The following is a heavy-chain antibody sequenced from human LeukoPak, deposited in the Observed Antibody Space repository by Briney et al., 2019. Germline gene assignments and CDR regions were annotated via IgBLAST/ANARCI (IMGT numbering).Heavy chain of an antibody. D-gene: IGHD4-17*01. J-gene: IGHJ4*02. CDR3: AREGVSTETTYSDF. Sequence: SETLSLTCTVSGDSISSTSFYWGWIRQPPGKGLEWIASIYYSGSTHYQPSLKSRLTISVDTSKNQCSLKLRPVTAADTAVYYCAREGVSTETTYSDFWGQGTPVTVSS. V-gene: IGHV4-39*02. CDR1: GDSISSTSFY. CDR2: IYYSGST.